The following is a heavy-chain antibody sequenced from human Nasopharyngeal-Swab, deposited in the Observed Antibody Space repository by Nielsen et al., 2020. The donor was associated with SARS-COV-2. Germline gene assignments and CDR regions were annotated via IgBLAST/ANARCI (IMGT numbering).Heavy chain of an antibody. CDR2: ISAYNGNT. J-gene: IGHJ4*02. V-gene: IGHV1-18*01. Sequence: ASVKVSCKASGYTFTSYGISWVRQAPGQGLEWMGWISAYNGNTNYAQKLQGRVTMTTDTSTSTAYMELRSLRSDDTAVYYCAREGAPGYCSGGSCYNDYWGQGTLVTVSS. CDR3: AREGAPGYCSGGSCYNDY. D-gene: IGHD2-15*01. CDR1: GYTFTSYG.